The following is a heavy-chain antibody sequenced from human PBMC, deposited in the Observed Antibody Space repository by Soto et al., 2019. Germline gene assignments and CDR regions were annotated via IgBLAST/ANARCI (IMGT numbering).Heavy chain of an antibody. CDR2: VSGSNGNT. V-gene: IGHV1-18*04. CDR1: GYTFINHG. CDR3: ARDFYPLAYYFDP. J-gene: IGHJ4*02. Sequence: QVQLVQSEAEVKKPGASVKVSCAASGYTFINHGISWVRQAPGQGLEWMGWVSGSNGNTKYAQKFQGRVTMTTETSTSTAHMELRNLRSDDTAVYFCARDFYPLAYYFDPWGQGTLVTVSS.